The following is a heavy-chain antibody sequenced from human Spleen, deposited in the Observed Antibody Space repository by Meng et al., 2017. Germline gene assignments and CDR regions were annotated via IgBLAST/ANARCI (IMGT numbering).Heavy chain of an antibody. Sequence: QVQLQESGPRLVRPPQPLSLTCTVSGASISSAVFWIWIRQPPGKGLEWIGSSGQSGITYYTPSLKSRVTVSIDTSKSQFSLKLTSVTAADTAVYYCVRSSGWVRTGFDPWGQGTLVTVSS. D-gene: IGHD6-19*01. CDR1: GASISSAVF. J-gene: IGHJ5*02. CDR2: SGQSGIT. V-gene: IGHV4-38-2*02. CDR3: VRSSGWVRTGFDP.